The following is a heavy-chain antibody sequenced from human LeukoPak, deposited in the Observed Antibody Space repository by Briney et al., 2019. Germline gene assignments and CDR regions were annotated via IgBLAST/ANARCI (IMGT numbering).Heavy chain of an antibody. V-gene: IGHV4-39*07. CDR2: IYYSGST. Sequence: PSETLSLTCTVSGGSISSSSYYWGWIRQPPGKGLEWIGSIYYSGSTYYNPSLKSRVTISVDTSKNQFSLKLSSVTAADTAVYYCARDKTEYYYYMDVWGKGTTVTVSS. CDR3: ARDKTEYYYYMDV. J-gene: IGHJ6*03. CDR1: GGSISSSSYY.